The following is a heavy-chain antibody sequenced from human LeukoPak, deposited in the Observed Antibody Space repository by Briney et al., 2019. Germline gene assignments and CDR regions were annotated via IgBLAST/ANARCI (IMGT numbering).Heavy chain of an antibody. V-gene: IGHV3-7*01. J-gene: IGHJ4*02. Sequence: GGSLRLSCAASRFTLSTYWMSWVRQTPGKGLEWVAHIKQDGSQEYYVDSVKGRFTISRDSAKNSLYLQMNSLRAEDTAVYYCARGVPYDSWSGPHYSDYWGQGTLVTVSS. CDR3: ARGVPYDSWSGPHYSDY. CDR2: IKQDGSQE. CDR1: RFTLSTYW. D-gene: IGHD3-3*01.